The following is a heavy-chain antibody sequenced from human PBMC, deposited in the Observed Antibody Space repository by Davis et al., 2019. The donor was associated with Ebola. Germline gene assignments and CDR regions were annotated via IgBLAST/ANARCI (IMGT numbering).Heavy chain of an antibody. J-gene: IGHJ6*03. V-gene: IGHV1-18*04. Sequence: ASVKVSCKASGYTFTGYYMHWVRQAPGQGLEWMGWISAYNGNTNYAQKLQGRVTMTTDTSTSTAYMELRSLRSDDTAVYYCASGGAPYYMDVWGKGTTVTVSS. CDR1: GYTFTGYY. CDR3: ASGGAPYYMDV. D-gene: IGHD3-3*01. CDR2: ISAYNGNT.